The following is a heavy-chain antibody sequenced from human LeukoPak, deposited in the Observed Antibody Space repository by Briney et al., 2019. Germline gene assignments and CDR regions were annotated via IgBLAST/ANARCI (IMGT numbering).Heavy chain of an antibody. V-gene: IGHV3-7*01. Sequence: GGSLRLSCAASGFTFSSYWMSWVRQAPGKGLEWVANIKQDGSEKYYVDSVKGRFTISRDNAKNSLYLQMNSLRAEDTAVYYCARRNHRYYYDSSGYYLNWFDPWGQGTLVTVSS. D-gene: IGHD3-22*01. CDR1: GFTFSSYW. J-gene: IGHJ5*02. CDR3: ARRNHRYYYDSSGYYLNWFDP. CDR2: IKQDGSEK.